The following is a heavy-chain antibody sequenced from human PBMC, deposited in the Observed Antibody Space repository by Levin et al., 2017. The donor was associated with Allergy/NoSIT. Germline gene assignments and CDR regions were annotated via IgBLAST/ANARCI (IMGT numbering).Heavy chain of an antibody. D-gene: IGHD3-10*01. CDR2: INSDGSST. CDR1: GFTFSSYW. Sequence: LSLTCAASGFTFSSYWMHWVRQAPGKGLVWVSRINSDGSSTSYADSVKGRFTISRDNAKNTLYLQMNSLRAEDTAVYYCARGGYYGSGRADYWGQGTLVTVSS. CDR3: ARGGYYGSGRADY. J-gene: IGHJ4*02. V-gene: IGHV3-74*01.